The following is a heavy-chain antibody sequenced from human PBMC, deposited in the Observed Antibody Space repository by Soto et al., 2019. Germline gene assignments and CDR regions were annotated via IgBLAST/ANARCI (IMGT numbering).Heavy chain of an antibody. CDR2: IYYSGST. D-gene: IGHD3-3*01. V-gene: IGHV4-39*01. J-gene: IGHJ4*02. CDR3: GRQDEGYDLWSCYPGFFDC. Sequence: SETLSLTCTVSGGSISSSSHYWGWSRQPPGKGLEWIGGIYYSGSTYYNPSLKSRVTTSVDTSKNQFSRRLGSVTAADTAVYYCGRQDEGYDLWSCYPGFFDCWGQGTLVTVSS. CDR1: GGSISSSSHY.